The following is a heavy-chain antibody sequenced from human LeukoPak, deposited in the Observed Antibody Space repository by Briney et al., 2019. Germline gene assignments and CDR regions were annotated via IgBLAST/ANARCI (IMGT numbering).Heavy chain of an antibody. CDR1: GFTFSSYW. CDR2: LKEDGSEK. Sequence: GGSLRLSCAASGFTFSSYWMSWVRQAPRKGLEWVANLKEDGSEKYYVDSVKGRFTISRDNAKNSLYLQINSLRAEDTAVYYCARDIVIVPAAGTYYYYGMDVWGQGTTVTVSS. V-gene: IGHV3-7*01. CDR3: ARDIVIVPAAGTYYYYGMDV. J-gene: IGHJ6*02. D-gene: IGHD2-2*01.